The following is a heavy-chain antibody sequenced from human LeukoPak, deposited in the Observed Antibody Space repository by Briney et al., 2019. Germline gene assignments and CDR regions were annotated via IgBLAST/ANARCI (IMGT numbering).Heavy chain of an antibody. J-gene: IGHJ6*02. D-gene: IGHD5-24*01. CDR2: INHSGST. Sequence: HSETLSLTCAVYGGSFSGYYWRWIRQPPGKGLEWIGEINHSGSTNYNPSLKSRVTISVDTSKNQFSLKLSSVTAADTAVYYRARSSPIEYYYYYYGMDVWGQGTTVTVSS. CDR1: GGSFSGYY. V-gene: IGHV4-34*01. CDR3: ARSSPIEYYYYYYGMDV.